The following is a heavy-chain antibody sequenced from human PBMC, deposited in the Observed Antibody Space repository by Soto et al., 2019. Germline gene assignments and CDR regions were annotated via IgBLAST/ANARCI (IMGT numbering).Heavy chain of an antibody. CDR2: ISYSGST. Sequence: PSETMSLTCPVSGASISNYYLSWIRQSPGKGLEWIGYISYSGSTNYNPSLKSRVTISLNTSKNQFSLKLSSVTAADTAVYYCARQPYASGPYSTTVWFDPWGQGTLVTVS. J-gene: IGHJ5*02. CDR1: GASISNYY. CDR3: ARQPYASGPYSTTVWFDP. D-gene: IGHD3-10*01. V-gene: IGHV4-59*08.